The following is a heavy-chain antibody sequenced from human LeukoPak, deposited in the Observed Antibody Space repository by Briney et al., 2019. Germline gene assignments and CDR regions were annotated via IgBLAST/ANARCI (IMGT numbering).Heavy chain of an antibody. D-gene: IGHD2/OR15-2a*01. Sequence: PGGSLRLSCAASGFTFYDYAMHWVRHAPGKGLEWVSGITWQSGTIGYADSVRGRFSISRDNPKSFLYLQMNSLRGEDTGFYYCAKTDLQYCSSASCYSFDNWGQGTLVTVSS. CDR1: GFTFYDYA. J-gene: IGHJ4*02. V-gene: IGHV3-9*01. CDR3: AKTDLQYCSSASCYSFDN. CDR2: ITWQSGTI.